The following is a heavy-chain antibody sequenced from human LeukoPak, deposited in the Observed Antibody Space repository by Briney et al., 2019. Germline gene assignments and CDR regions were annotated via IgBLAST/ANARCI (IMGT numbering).Heavy chain of an antibody. CDR3: ARDKAAVWDY. D-gene: IGHD6-13*01. Sequence: GASVKVSCKASGYTFTSYYMHWVRQAPGQGLEWVGIINFSGGTTSYPQKFQGRVTTTRDTSTSTVYMELSSLRSEDTAVYYCARDKAAVWDYWGQGTLVTVSS. CDR1: GYTFTSYY. V-gene: IGHV1-46*01. J-gene: IGHJ4*02. CDR2: INFSGGTT.